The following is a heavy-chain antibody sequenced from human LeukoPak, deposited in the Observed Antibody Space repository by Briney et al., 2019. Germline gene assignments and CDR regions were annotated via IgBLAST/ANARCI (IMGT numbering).Heavy chain of an antibody. CDR3: ATGGDLYCTTANCLPFDY. CDR1: GITFDSYW. Sequence: GGSLRLSCAASGITFDSYWMSWVRQAPGKGLEGVANIQQNGGGKHYVDSVKGRFTISRDNAKNSLYLQMDNLRAEDTAVYYCATGGDLYCTTANCLPFDYWGQGTLVAVSS. J-gene: IGHJ4*02. V-gene: IGHV3-7*01. D-gene: IGHD2-8*01. CDR2: IQQNGGGK.